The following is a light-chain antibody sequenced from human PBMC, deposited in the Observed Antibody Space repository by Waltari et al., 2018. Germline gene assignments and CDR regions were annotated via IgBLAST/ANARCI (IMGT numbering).Light chain of an antibody. CDR2: EVN. J-gene: IGLJ2*01. CDR3: NSYAGSNTVI. Sequence: QSALTQPPSASGSPGQSVTISCTGTSSDVGGYNYVSWYQHHPGKAPKLIIYEVNKRPSGVPDRFSCSKSANTASLTVSGLQTEDEADYYCNSYAGSNTVIFGGGTKLTVL. V-gene: IGLV2-8*01. CDR1: SSDVGGYNY.